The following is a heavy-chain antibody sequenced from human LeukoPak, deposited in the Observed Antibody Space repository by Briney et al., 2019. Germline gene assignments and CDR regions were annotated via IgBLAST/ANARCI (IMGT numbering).Heavy chain of an antibody. D-gene: IGHD1-26*01. J-gene: IGHJ4*02. Sequence: GGSLRLSCAASGFTFSGYGMHWVRQAPGKGLEWVAVIWYDGSNKYYADSVKGRFTISRDNSKNTLYLQMNSLRADDTAVYYCARDRGALTYSFDYWGQGTLVTVSS. CDR1: GFTFSGYG. CDR3: ARDRGALTYSFDY. V-gene: IGHV3-33*01. CDR2: IWYDGSNK.